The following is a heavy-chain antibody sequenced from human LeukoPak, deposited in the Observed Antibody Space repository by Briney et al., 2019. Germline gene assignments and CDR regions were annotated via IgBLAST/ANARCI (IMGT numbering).Heavy chain of an antibody. Sequence: ASVKVSCKASGYTFSSYGISWVRQAPGQGLEWVGWISAYSGNTIYAQKLQGRVTMTTDTSTSTAYTELRSLISDDTAVYYCARDFTPYCSSTSCSWFDPWGQGTLVTVSS. CDR3: ARDFTPYCSSTSCSWFDP. J-gene: IGHJ5*02. D-gene: IGHD2-2*01. CDR2: ISAYSGNT. CDR1: GYTFSSYG. V-gene: IGHV1-18*01.